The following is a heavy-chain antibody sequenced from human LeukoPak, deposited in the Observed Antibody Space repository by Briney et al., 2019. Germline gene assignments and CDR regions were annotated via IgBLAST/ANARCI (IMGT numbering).Heavy chain of an antibody. CDR1: VYTLTELS. V-gene: IGHV1-24*01. D-gene: IGHD3-10*01. Sequence: ASVKVSCKVSVYTLTELSMHWVRQAPGKGLEWMGGFDPEDGETIYAQKFQGRVTMTEDTSTDTAYMELSSLRSEDTAVYYCATDLRFSGIFDYWGQGTLVTVSS. CDR2: FDPEDGET. CDR3: ATDLRFSGIFDY. J-gene: IGHJ4*02.